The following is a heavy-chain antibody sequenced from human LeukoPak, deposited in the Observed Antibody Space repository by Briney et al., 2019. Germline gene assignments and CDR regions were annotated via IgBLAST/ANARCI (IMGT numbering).Heavy chain of an antibody. CDR1: GGSISSSSYY. J-gene: IGHJ2*01. CDR2: IYHSGYS. Sequence: SETLSLTCTVSGGSISSSSYYWSWIRQPPGKGLEWIGYIYHSGYSNQNPSLKSRVTISVDTSKNQFSLKLNSVTAADTAVYFCARDLGSSWPRWYFDLWGRGTLVTVSS. D-gene: IGHD6-13*01. CDR3: ARDLGSSWPRWYFDL. V-gene: IGHV4-61*01.